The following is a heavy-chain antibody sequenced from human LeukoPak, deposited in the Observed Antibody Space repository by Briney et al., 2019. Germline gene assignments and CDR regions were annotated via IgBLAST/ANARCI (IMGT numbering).Heavy chain of an antibody. CDR2: ISGSGGST. CDR3: AKGPDCSSTSCYGNWFDP. D-gene: IGHD2-2*01. J-gene: IGHJ5*02. CDR1: GFTFSSYA. Sequence: GGSLRLSCAASGFTFSSYAMSWVRQAPGKGLEWVSAISGSGGSTYYADSVKGRFTISRDNSKNTLYLQMNCLRAEDTAVYYCAKGPDCSSTSCYGNWFDPWGQGTLVTVSS. V-gene: IGHV3-23*01.